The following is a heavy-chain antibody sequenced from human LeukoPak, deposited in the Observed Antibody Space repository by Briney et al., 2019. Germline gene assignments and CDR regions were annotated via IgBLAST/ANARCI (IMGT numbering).Heavy chain of an antibody. CDR1: GGSISSGDYY. Sequence: PSQTLSLTCTVSGGSISSGDYYWSWIRQPPGKGLEWIGYIYYSGSTNYNPSLKSRVTISVDTSKNQFSLKLSSVTAADTAVYYCARFGRVQLWFLVPSYFDYWGQGTLVTVSS. V-gene: IGHV4-30-4*01. D-gene: IGHD5-18*01. CDR2: IYYSGST. CDR3: ARFGRVQLWFLVPSYFDY. J-gene: IGHJ4*02.